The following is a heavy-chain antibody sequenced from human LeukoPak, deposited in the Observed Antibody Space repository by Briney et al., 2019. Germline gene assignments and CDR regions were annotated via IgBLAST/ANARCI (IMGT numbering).Heavy chain of an antibody. D-gene: IGHD2-15*01. CDR2: IYYSGST. J-gene: IGHJ6*02. CDR1: GGSISSGGYY. Sequence: SETLSLTCTVSGGSISSGGYYWSWIRQHPGKGLEWIGYIYYSGSTYYNPSLKSRVTISVDTSKNQFSLKLSSVTAADTAVYYCARDRLHCSGGSCYFAEPGVFYGMDVWGQGTTVTVSS. CDR3: ARDRLHCSGGSCYFAEPGVFYGMDV. V-gene: IGHV4-31*03.